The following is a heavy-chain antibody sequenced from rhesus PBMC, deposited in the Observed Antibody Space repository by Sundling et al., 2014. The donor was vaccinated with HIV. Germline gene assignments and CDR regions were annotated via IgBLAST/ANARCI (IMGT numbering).Heavy chain of an antibody. V-gene: IGHV4-76*01. D-gene: IGHD5-12*01. CDR1: GASLSGDYG. CDR2: IYSRTGNT. J-gene: IGHJ4*01. Sequence: QVQLQESGPGLLKPSETLSLTCAVSGASLSGDYGGGWIRQPPGKGLEWIGTIYSRTGNTYYNPSLKSRVTISTDTSKNQFSLKLSSVTAADTAVYYCGRVGYNYSFGFDYWGQGVLVTVSS. CDR3: GRVGYNYSFGFDY.